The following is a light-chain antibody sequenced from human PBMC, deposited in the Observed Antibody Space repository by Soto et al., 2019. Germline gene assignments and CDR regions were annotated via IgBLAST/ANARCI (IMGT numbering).Light chain of an antibody. V-gene: IGKV3-20*01. Sequence: EILLTQSPCTLSLSPGERATLSCRASQNIGSSNVAWYQHKPGLAPRLLLYGASTRATGIPDRFSGGGSGTDFTLTINSLEPEDFAVYYCQQYDSSPRTFGQGTKVDIK. J-gene: IGKJ1*01. CDR3: QQYDSSPRT. CDR2: GAS. CDR1: QNIGSSN.